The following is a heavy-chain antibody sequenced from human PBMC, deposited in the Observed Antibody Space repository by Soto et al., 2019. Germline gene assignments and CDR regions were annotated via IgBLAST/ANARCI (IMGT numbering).Heavy chain of an antibody. D-gene: IGHD6-19*01. CDR3: AIPPGIAVAGD. CDR1: GFTFSSYA. V-gene: IGHV3-23*01. CDR2: ISGSGGST. J-gene: IGHJ6*02. Sequence: PRGSLRLSCAASGFTFSSYAMSWVRQAPGKGLEWVSAISGSGGSTYYADSVKGRFTISRDNSKNTLYLQMNSLRAEDTAVYYCAIPPGIAVAGDWGQGTTVTVSS.